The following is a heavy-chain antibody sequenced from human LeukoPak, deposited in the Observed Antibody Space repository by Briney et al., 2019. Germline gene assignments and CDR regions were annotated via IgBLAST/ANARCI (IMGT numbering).Heavy chain of an antibody. CDR3: AREGYCSGGSCYHYYYGMDV. J-gene: IGHJ6*04. CDR2: INSDGSST. D-gene: IGHD2-15*01. CDR1: GFTFSSYW. V-gene: IGHV3-74*01. Sequence: PGGSLRLSCAASGFTFSSYWMHWVRQAPGKGLVWVSRINSDGSSTSYADSVKGRFTISRDNSKNTLYLQMNSLRAEDTAVYYCAREGYCSGGSCYHYYYGMDVWGKGTTVTVSS.